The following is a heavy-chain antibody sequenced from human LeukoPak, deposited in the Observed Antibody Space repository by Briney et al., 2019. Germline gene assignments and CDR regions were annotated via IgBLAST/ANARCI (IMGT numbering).Heavy chain of an antibody. V-gene: IGHV3-30*18. D-gene: IGHD3-10*01. J-gene: IGHJ4*02. CDR3: AKDGGIWFGESNDY. CDR1: GFTFSSYG. Sequence: PGGSLRLSCAASGFTFSSYGMHWVRQAPGKGLEWVAVISYDGSNKYYADSVKGRFTISRDNSKNTLYLQMNSLRAEDTAVYYCAKDGGIWFGESNDYWGQGTLVTVSS. CDR2: ISYDGSNK.